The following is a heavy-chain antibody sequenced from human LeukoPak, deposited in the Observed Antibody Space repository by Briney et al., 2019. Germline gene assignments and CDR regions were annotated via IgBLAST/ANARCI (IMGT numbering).Heavy chain of an antibody. D-gene: IGHD3-3*01. J-gene: IGHJ6*02. CDR3: ARGLRFLEWLPADYYYYYGMDV. V-gene: IGHV3-33*01. CDR2: IWYDGSNK. Sequence: GGSLRLSCAASGFTFSSYGMHWVRQAPGTGLEWVAVIWYDGSNKYYADSVKGRFTISRDNSKNTLYLQMNSLRAEDTAVYYCARGLRFLEWLPADYYYYYGMDVWGQGTTVTVSS. CDR1: GFTFSSYG.